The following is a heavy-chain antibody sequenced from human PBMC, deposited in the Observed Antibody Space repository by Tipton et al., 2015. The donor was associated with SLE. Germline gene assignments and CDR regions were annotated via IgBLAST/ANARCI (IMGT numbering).Heavy chain of an antibody. J-gene: IGHJ4*02. D-gene: IGHD3-9*01. CDR3: ARGRYDTLKDY. Sequence: LRLSCTVSGGSISSYYWSWIRQPPGKGLEWIGYIYYSGSTNYNPSLKSRVTISVDTSKNQFSLKLSSVTAADTAVYYCARGRYDTLKDYWGQGTLVTVSS. CDR2: IYYSGST. V-gene: IGHV4-59*01. CDR1: GGSISSYY.